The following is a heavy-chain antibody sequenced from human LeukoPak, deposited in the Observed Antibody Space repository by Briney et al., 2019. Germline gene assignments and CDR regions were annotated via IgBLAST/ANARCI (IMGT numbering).Heavy chain of an antibody. D-gene: IGHD6-19*01. CDR2: INPSGGST. Sequence: ASVKVSCKASGYTFTSYYMHWVRQAPGQGLEWMGIINPSGGSTSYAQKFQGRATMTRDTSTSTVYMEQSSLRSEDTAVYYCARDASKVRIAVAGNFDYWGQGTLVTVSS. CDR1: GYTFTSYY. CDR3: ARDASKVRIAVAGNFDY. V-gene: IGHV1-46*01. J-gene: IGHJ4*02.